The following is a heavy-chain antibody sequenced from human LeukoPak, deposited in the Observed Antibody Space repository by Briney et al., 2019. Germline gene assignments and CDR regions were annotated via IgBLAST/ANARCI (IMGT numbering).Heavy chain of an antibody. J-gene: IGHJ5*02. D-gene: IGHD5-12*01. CDR2: IKSSGSS. CDR3: ARDGTVATNWFDP. V-gene: IGHV4-59*01. CDR1: GGSLSSYY. Sequence: SETLSLTCTVSGGSLSSYYWCWIRQPPGKGLEWIGYIKSSGSSNYNPSLKSRVTISMDTSKNQFSLRLNSVTAADTAVYYCARDGTVATNWFDPWGQGTLVTVSS.